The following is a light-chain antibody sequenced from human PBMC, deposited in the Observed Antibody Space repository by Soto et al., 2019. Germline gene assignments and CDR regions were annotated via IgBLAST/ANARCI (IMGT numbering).Light chain of an antibody. CDR1: QTVNSNY. Sequence: EIVLTQSPGILSLSPGERATLSCRASQTVNSNYLAWYQQRRGQAPRLLIYGASSRATGIPDRFSGSGSGTDFTLTISSLEPEDFAVYFCQQYGRAPRTFGQGAKWIS. CDR2: GAS. J-gene: IGKJ1*01. CDR3: QQYGRAPRT. V-gene: IGKV3-20*01.